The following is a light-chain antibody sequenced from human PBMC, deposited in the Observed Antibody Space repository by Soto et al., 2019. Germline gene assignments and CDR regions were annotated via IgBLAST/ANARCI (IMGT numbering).Light chain of an antibody. CDR2: DAS. CDR3: QLRVNWPPLYT. CDR1: QSVSSY. J-gene: IGKJ2*01. Sequence: EIVLTQSPATLSLSPGERATLSCRASQSVSSYLAWYQHKPGQAPRLLIYDASNRATGVPARFSGSGSGTDFTITISSIEPEDFAVYYCQLRVNWPPLYTFGQGTKLEIK. V-gene: IGKV3-11*01.